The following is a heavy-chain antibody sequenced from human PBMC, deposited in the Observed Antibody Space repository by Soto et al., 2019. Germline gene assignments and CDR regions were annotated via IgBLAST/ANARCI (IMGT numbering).Heavy chain of an antibody. J-gene: IGHJ5*02. CDR3: AGASLGYCSSTSCRSNWFDP. CDR1: GGSIRSGGYY. CDR2: IYYTGST. Sequence: PSGTLSLTCTVSGGSIRSGGYYWTWIRQHPGKGVEWIGYIYYTGSTYYNPSLKSRVTISVDTSKNQFSLKLSSVTAADTAVYYCAGASLGYCSSTSCRSNWFDPWGQGTLVTVS. V-gene: IGHV4-31*03. D-gene: IGHD2-2*01.